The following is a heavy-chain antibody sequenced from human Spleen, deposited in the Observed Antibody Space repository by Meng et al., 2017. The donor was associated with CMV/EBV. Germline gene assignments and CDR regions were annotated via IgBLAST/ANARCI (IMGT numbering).Heavy chain of an antibody. CDR3: ARSGRYCSSSSCYGSDGMDV. J-gene: IGHJ6*02. CDR2: ISYEGSNK. Sequence: GGSLRLSCAASGFTFSSYEMNWVRQAPGKGLEWLAIISYEGSNKYYGDSVKGRFTISRDNSKNTLYLQMNSLRAEDTAVYYCARSGRYCSSSSCYGSDGMDVWGQGTTVTVSS. D-gene: IGHD2-2*01. V-gene: IGHV3-30*03. CDR1: GFTFSSYE.